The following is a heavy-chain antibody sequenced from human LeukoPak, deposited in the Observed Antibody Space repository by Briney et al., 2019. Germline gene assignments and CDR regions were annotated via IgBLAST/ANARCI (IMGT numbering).Heavy chain of an antibody. V-gene: IGHV3-21*01. J-gene: IGHJ5*02. CDR3: ARDRSADSYGYVPHWFDP. CDR2: ISSSSSYI. CDR1: GFTFSSYS. Sequence: PGGSLRLSCAASGFTFSSYSMNWVRQAPGKGLEWVSSISSSSSYIYYADSVKGRFTISRDNAKNSLYLQMNSLRAEDTAVYYCARDRSADSYGYVPHWFDPWGQGTLVTVSS. D-gene: IGHD5-18*01.